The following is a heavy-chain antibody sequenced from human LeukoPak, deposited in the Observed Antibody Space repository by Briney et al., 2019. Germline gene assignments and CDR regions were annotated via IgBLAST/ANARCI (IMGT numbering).Heavy chain of an antibody. D-gene: IGHD6-13*01. Sequence: GGSLRLSCAASGFTFRSYDMHWVRQATGRGLEWVSGIGTAGEIYYPGSVKGRFTISRKNAKNSLYLQMTSLRAGDTAVYYCARAAYSSTWYSRYFDLWGRGTRVTVSS. V-gene: IGHV3-13*01. CDR2: IGTAGEI. J-gene: IGHJ2*01. CDR3: ARAAYSSTWYSRYFDL. CDR1: GFTFRSYD.